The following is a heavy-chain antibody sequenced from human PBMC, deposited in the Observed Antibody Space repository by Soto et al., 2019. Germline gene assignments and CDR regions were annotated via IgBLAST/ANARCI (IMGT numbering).Heavy chain of an antibody. V-gene: IGHV4-59*01. Sequence: SETLSLTCTVSGGSISSYYWSWIRQPPGKGLEWIGYIYYSGSTNYNPSLKSRVNISVDTSKNQFSLKLSSVTAADTAVYYCAREKLLDYGDYWFDPWGQGTLVTVSS. CDR3: AREKLLDYGDYWFDP. J-gene: IGHJ5*02. D-gene: IGHD4-17*01. CDR2: IYYSGST. CDR1: GGSISSYY.